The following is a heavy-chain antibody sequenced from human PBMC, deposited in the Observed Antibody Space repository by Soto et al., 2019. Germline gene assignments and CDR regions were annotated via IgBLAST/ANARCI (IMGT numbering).Heavy chain of an antibody. J-gene: IGHJ4*02. Sequence: GGSLRLSCAASGFTFSSYAMHWVRQAPGKGLEWVAVISYDGSNKYYADSVKGRFTISRDNSKNTLYLQMNSLRAEDTAVYYCARGEIAAAGYFDYWGQGTLVTVSS. CDR1: GFTFSSYA. D-gene: IGHD6-13*01. V-gene: IGHV3-30-3*01. CDR3: ARGEIAAAGYFDY. CDR2: ISYDGSNK.